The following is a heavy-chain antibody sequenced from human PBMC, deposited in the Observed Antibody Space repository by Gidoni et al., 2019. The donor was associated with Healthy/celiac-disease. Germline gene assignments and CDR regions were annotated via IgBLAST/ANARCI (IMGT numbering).Heavy chain of an antibody. CDR3: ARGEPPLIVGATAVDY. D-gene: IGHD1-26*01. CDR2: IYYRGST. V-gene: IGHV4-39*01. CDR1: GGSFLSSSYY. J-gene: IGHJ4*02. Sequence: QLQLQESGPGLVKPSEPLSLTCTVSGGSFLSSSYYWGWIRQPPGKGLEWIGSIYYRGSTDYNQALKRRVTISVDTSKNQFSLKLSSVTAADTAVYYCARGEPPLIVGATAVDYWGQGTLVTVSS.